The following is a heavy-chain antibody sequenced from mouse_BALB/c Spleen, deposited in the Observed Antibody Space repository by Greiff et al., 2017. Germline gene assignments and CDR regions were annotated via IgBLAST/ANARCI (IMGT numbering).Heavy chain of an antibody. CDR3: SMITTRGRPRHYAMDY. D-gene: IGHD2-4*01. CDR2: IRLKSDNYAT. J-gene: IGHJ4*01. Sequence: DVKLVESGGGLVQPGGSMKLSCVASGFTFSSYWMSWVRQSPEKGLEWVAEIRLKSDNYATHYAESVKGKFTISRDDSKSRLYLQMNSLRAEDTGIYYCSMITTRGRPRHYAMDYWGQGTSVTVSS. CDR1: GFTFSSYW. V-gene: IGHV6-6*02.